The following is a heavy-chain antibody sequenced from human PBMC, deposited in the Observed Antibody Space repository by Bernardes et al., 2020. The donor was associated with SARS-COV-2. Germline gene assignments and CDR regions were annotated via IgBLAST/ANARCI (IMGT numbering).Heavy chain of an antibody. CDR2: INEDGSEK. CDR1: GFTFSSHR. J-gene: IGHJ4*02. Sequence: GGSLRLSCAASGFTFSSHRMSWVRQAPGKGLEWVANINEDGSEKNYVDSVKGRFTISRDNAKNSLHLQMNSLRVEDTAVYYCVRYGWLDFWGQGTLVTVSS. D-gene: IGHD6-19*01. CDR3: VRYGWLDF. V-gene: IGHV3-7*03.